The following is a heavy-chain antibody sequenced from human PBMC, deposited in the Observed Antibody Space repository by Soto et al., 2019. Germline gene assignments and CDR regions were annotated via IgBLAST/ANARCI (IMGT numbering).Heavy chain of an antibody. J-gene: IGHJ4*02. Sequence: GASVKVSCKASGGTFSSYAISWVRQAPGQGLEWMGGIIPIFGTANYAQKFQGRVTITADESTSTAYMELSSLRSEDTAVYYCARDTEWLVLREYYFDYWGQGTLVTVSS. D-gene: IGHD6-19*01. CDR3: ARDTEWLVLREYYFDY. CDR2: IIPIFGTA. CDR1: GGTFSSYA. V-gene: IGHV1-69*13.